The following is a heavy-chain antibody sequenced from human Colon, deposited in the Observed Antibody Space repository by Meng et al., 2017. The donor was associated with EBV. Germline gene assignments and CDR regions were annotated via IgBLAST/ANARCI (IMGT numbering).Heavy chain of an antibody. V-gene: IGHV4-4*02. CDR2: IYHSGST. CDR1: VGSLTRRSC. J-gene: IGHJ4*02. Sequence: QLQASGLGLEKPSGTLSLTCAVLVGSLTRRSCWSCVRPPPGKGLEWIGEIYHSGSTNYNPSLKSRVTISVDESKNQFSLRLSSVTAADTAVYYCARVGAYCGGDCYHPRWGQGTLVTVSS. CDR3: ARVGAYCGGDCYHPR. D-gene: IGHD2-21*02.